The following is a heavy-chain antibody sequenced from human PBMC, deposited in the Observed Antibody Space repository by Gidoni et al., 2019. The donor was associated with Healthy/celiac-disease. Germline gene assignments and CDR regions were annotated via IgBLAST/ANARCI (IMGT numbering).Heavy chain of an antibody. CDR1: GGTFSSYA. D-gene: IGHD1-26*01. CDR3: AREIVGALGDGTTGYYGMDV. V-gene: IGHV1-69*09. J-gene: IGHJ6*02. Sequence: QAQLVQSGAEVKKPGSSVKVCCKDSGGTFSSYAISWVRQAPGQGLEWMGRIIPILGIANYAQKFQGRVTITADKSTSTAYMELSSLRSEDTAVYYCAREIVGALGDGTTGYYGMDVWGQGTTVTVSS. CDR2: IIPILGIA.